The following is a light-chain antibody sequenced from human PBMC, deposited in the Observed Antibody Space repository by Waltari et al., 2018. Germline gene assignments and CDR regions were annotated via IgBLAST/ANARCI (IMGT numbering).Light chain of an antibody. CDR3: QTWDSTTTWI. Sequence: SYELTQPPSLSVSPVQPAPIPWPGYRLGGHFVCGYQQKPGQSPVVVIYENDQRPSGVPERFSGSNSGDTATLTISGTQAMDEADYYCQTWDSTTTWIFGGGTKLTVL. J-gene: IGLJ2*01. V-gene: IGLV3-1*01. CDR1: RLGGHF. CDR2: END.